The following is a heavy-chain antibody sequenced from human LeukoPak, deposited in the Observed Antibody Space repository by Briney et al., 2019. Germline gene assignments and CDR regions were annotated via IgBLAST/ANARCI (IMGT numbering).Heavy chain of an antibody. Sequence: GGSLRLSCAASGFTFSSYGMHWVRQAPGKGLEWVAFIRYDGSNKYYADSVKGRFTISRDNSKNTLYLQMNSLRAEDTAVYYCARVIAAAAYYYYGMDVWGQGTTVTVSS. J-gene: IGHJ6*02. V-gene: IGHV3-30*02. D-gene: IGHD6-13*01. CDR3: ARVIAAAAYYYYGMDV. CDR2: IRYDGSNK. CDR1: GFTFSSYG.